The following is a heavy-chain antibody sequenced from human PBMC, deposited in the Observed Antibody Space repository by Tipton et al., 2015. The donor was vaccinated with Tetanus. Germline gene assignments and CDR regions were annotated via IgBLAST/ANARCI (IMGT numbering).Heavy chain of an antibody. CDR1: GGSVSSGGYY. V-gene: IGHV4-31*03. J-gene: IGHJ4*02. Sequence: TLSLTCTVSGGSVSSGGYYWNWIRQHPGKGLEWIGYIYYNGSTYYNPSLKSRITISIDTSKNQFSLKLRSVTAADTALYHCARSGTQSWSYYFDYWGQGTLVTVSS. CDR2: IYYNGST. D-gene: IGHD3-10*01. CDR3: ARSGTQSWSYYFDY.